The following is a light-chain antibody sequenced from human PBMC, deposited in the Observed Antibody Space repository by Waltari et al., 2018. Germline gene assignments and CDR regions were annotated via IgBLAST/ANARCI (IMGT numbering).Light chain of an antibody. CDR3: QAWDSSTVV. J-gene: IGLJ3*02. V-gene: IGLV3-1*01. CDR2: QDT. CDR1: KLEDKY. Sequence: SYELTQPPSVSVSPGQTASITCSGDKLEDKYVCWYQQKPAQSPVLVIYQDTKRPAGIPGRFSGSNSGNTAPLTISGTQAMDEADYYCQAWDSSTVVFGGGTKLTVL.